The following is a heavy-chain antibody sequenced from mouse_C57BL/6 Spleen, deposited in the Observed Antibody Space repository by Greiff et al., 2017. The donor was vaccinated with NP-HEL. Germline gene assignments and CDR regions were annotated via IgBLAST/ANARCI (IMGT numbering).Heavy chain of an antibody. J-gene: IGHJ2*01. CDR2: INPSTGGT. V-gene: IGHV1-42*01. CDR1: GYSFTGYY. D-gene: IGHD2-2*01. CDR3: AREEGYDVGYFDY. Sequence: EVQLKQSGPELVKPGASVKISCKASGYSFTGYYMNWVKQSPEKSLEWIGEINPSTGGTTSNQKFKAKATLTVDKSSSTAYMQLKSLTSEDSAVYYCAREEGYDVGYFDYWGQGTTLTVSS.